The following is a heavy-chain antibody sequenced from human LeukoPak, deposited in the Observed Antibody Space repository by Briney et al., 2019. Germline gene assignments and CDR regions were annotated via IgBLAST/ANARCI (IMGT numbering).Heavy chain of an antibody. D-gene: IGHD2/OR15-2a*01. CDR1: GFTFNSHA. CDR3: ARDLSEKYSIDY. J-gene: IGHJ4*02. Sequence: GGSLRLSCAASGFTFNSHAIHWVRQAPGKGLEWVAFISYDGVVQSYADSVKGRFTLSRDNSKNTLYLQMNSLRADDTALYFCARDLSEKYSIDYWGQGTLVTVSS. V-gene: IGHV3-30-3*01. CDR2: ISYDGVVQ.